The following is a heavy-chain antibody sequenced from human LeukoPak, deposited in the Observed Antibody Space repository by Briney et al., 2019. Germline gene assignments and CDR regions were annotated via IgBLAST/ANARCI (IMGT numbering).Heavy chain of an antibody. CDR2: ISGSGDIT. CDR1: GFTFTNYA. Sequence: GGSLRLSCAASGFTFTNYAMTWVRQAPGKGLEWVSGISGSGDITYYADSVKGRFTISRDNSKNTLYLQMNSLRAEDTAVYYCAKGALLLWFGEFPVGDYFDYWGQGTLVTVSS. V-gene: IGHV3-23*01. D-gene: IGHD3-10*01. CDR3: AKGALLLWFGEFPVGDYFDY. J-gene: IGHJ4*02.